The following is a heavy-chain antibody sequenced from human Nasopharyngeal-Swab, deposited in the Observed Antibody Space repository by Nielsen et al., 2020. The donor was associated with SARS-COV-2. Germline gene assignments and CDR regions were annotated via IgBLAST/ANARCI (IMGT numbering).Heavy chain of an antibody. J-gene: IGHJ6*04. Sequence: GVSLRLSCAASGFTFSSYSMNWVRQAPGKGLEWVSSISSSSSYIYYADSVKGRFTISRDNAKNSLYLQMNSLRAEDTAVYYCARDGYSNPLGDVWGKGTTVTVSS. CDR1: GFTFSSYS. CDR2: ISSSSSYI. D-gene: IGHD4-11*01. CDR3: ARDGYSNPLGDV. V-gene: IGHV3-21*01.